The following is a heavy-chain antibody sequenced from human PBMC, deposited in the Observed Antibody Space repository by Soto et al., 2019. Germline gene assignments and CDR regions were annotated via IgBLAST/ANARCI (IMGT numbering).Heavy chain of an antibody. V-gene: IGHV1-58*02. CDR1: GYTFTSYY. Sequence: SVKVSCKASGYTFTSYYMHWVRQARGQRLEWIGWIVVGSGNTNYAQKFQERVTITRDMSTSTAYMELSSLRSEDTAVYYCAANHDYGDYAETERFDYWGQGTLVTVSS. CDR2: IVVGSGNT. J-gene: IGHJ4*02. CDR3: AANHDYGDYAETERFDY. D-gene: IGHD4-17*01.